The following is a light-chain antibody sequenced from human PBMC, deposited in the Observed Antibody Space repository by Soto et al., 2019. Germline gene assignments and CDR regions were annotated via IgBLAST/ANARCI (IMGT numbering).Light chain of an antibody. CDR2: DTS. J-gene: IGKJ1*01. V-gene: IGKV3-20*01. CDR1: QSVRDSY. Sequence: IVLTQSPGTLCLSPGERATLSCRASQSVRDSYLAWYQQKPGQAPSLLIYDTSTRATGIPDRFSGSGSGTDFALTISRVEPEDFAMYFCQQYGSSPGTFGQGTKVEI. CDR3: QQYGSSPGT.